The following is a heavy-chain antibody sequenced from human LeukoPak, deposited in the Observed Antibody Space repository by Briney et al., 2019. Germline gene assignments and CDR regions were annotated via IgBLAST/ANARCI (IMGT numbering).Heavy chain of an antibody. CDR1: GFTFSSYA. CDR3: ATGRGDY. J-gene: IGHJ4*02. Sequence: GGSLRLSCAASGFTFSSYAMSWVRQAPGKGLEWVSVIYSGGSTYYADSVKGRFTISRDNSKNTLYLQMNSLRAEDTAVYYCATGRGDYWGQGTLVTVSS. CDR2: IYSGGST. V-gene: IGHV3-66*02.